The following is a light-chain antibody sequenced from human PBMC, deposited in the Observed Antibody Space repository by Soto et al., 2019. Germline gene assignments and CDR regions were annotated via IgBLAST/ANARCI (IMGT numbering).Light chain of an antibody. CDR1: QSVSTY. CDR2: DAS. J-gene: IGKJ1*01. V-gene: IGKV3-11*01. CDR3: QQRSNWPCT. Sequence: LSQSPATLSPQPGERATLSCKASQSVSTYLAWYQQKPGQAPRLLIYDASNRATGIPARFSGSGSGTDFTLTISSLEPEDFAVYYCQQRSNWPCTFGQGTKVDIK.